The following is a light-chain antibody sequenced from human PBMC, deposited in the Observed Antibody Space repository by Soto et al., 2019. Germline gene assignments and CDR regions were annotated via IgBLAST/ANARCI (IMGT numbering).Light chain of an antibody. CDR2: GPS. V-gene: IGKV3-15*01. J-gene: IGKJ5*01. CDR3: QQYYNWPRT. Sequence: EIILTQSPDTLSLSRGERATLSCRASQTVSSNYLAWCQQRPGQAPRLLFYGPSTGATGLPARFSGSGSGTEFTLTINSLQAEDCAVYYCQQYYNWPRTFGQGTRLEIK. CDR1: QTVSSN.